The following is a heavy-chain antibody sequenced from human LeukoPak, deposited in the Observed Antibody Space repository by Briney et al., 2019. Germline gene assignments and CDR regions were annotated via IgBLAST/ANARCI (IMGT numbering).Heavy chain of an antibody. CDR3: STITYYYDNSGYSY. J-gene: IGHJ4*02. V-gene: IGHV3-15*01. D-gene: IGHD3-22*01. Sequence: GGSLRLSCAAPGFTFSNAWMNWVRQAPGKGLEWVGRIKSKTDGGKTDYAVSVKGRFTISRDDSKNTLYLQMNSLKTEDTAVYYCSTITYYYDNSGYSYWGQGTLVTVSS. CDR2: IKSKTDGGKT. CDR1: GFTFSNAW.